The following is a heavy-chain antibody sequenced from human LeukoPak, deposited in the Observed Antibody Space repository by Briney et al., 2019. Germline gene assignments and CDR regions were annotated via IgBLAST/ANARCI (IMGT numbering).Heavy chain of an antibody. CDR2: ISGSGGST. Sequence: GGSLRLSCAASGFTFSSYAMSWVRQAPGKGLEWVSAISGSGGSTCYADSVKGRFTISRDNSKNTLYLQMNSLRAEDTAVYYCAKVPLYCSGGSCMDFDYWGQGTLVTVSS. J-gene: IGHJ4*02. CDR1: GFTFSSYA. V-gene: IGHV3-23*01. CDR3: AKVPLYCSGGSCMDFDY. D-gene: IGHD2-15*01.